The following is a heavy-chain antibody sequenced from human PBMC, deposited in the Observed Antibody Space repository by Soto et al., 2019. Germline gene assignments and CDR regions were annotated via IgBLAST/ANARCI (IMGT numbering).Heavy chain of an antibody. CDR1: GFTFTNYA. J-gene: IGHJ6*02. D-gene: IGHD2-15*01. CDR3: AKDFGDIVVVVLAPYGMDV. V-gene: IGHV3-23*01. Sequence: PGGSLRLSCAASGFTFTNYAMNWVRQAPGKGLEWVSVISGSGEGTYYADSVKGRFTISRDNSKNTLYLQMNSLRAEDTAVYFCAKDFGDIVVVVLAPYGMDVWGLWTTVSVSS. CDR2: ISGSGEGT.